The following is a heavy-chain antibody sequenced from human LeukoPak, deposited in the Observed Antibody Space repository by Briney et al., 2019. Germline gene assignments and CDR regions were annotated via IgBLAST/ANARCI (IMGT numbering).Heavy chain of an antibody. CDR1: GYTSTSYG. Sequence: GASVKVSCKASGYTSTSYGIGWVRQAPGQGLEWMGWISAYNGNTNYAQKLQGRVTMTTDTSTSTAHMELRSLRSDDTAVYYCARDGEVRYFDWLSQPNWFDPWGQGTLVTVSS. J-gene: IGHJ5*02. D-gene: IGHD3-9*01. CDR2: ISAYNGNT. V-gene: IGHV1-18*04. CDR3: ARDGEVRYFDWLSQPNWFDP.